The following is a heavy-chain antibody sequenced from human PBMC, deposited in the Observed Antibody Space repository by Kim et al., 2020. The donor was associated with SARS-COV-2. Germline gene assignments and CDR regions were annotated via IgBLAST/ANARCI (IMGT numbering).Heavy chain of an antibody. CDR2: IWYDGSNK. D-gene: IGHD3-9*01. Sequence: GGSLRLSCAASGFTFSSYGMHWVRQAPGKGLEWVAVIWYDGSNKYYADSVKGRFTISRDNSKNTLYLQMNSLRAEDTAVYYCAKAYGGYDILTGYSTHDAFDIWGQGTMVTVSS. J-gene: IGHJ3*02. CDR3: AKAYGGYDILTGYSTHDAFDI. CDR1: GFTFSSYG. V-gene: IGHV3-33*06.